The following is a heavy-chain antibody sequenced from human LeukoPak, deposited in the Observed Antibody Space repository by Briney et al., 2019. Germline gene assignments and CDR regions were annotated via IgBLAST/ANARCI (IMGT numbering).Heavy chain of an antibody. CDR1: GGSISSYY. J-gene: IGHJ4*02. V-gene: IGHV4-59*01. CDR2: IYYSGST. Sequence: SETLSLTCTVSGGSISSYYWSWIRQPPGKGLEWIGYIYYSGSTNYNPSLKGRVTISVDTSKNQFSLKLSSVTAADTAVYYCASLYCGGDCYSPSWGQGTLVTVSS. CDR3: ASLYCGGDCYSPS. D-gene: IGHD2-21*02.